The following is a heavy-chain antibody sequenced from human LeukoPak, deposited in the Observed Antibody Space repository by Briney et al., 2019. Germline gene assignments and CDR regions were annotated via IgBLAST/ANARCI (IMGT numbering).Heavy chain of an antibody. Sequence: GGSLRLSCEVSGFSFSTYEMNWVRQAPGKGLEWVSKISSSGTNIYYADSVKGRFTISRDNAKNSLYLQMNSLRAEDTAVYYCVSRGPPNGGLYYWGRGSLVTVSS. V-gene: IGHV3-48*03. CDR2: ISSSGTNI. D-gene: IGHD7-27*01. CDR3: VSRGPPNGGLYY. J-gene: IGHJ4*02. CDR1: GFSFSTYE.